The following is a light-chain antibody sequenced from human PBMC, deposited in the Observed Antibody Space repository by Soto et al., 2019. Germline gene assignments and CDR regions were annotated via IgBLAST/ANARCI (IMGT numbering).Light chain of an antibody. Sequence: VLTQSPATLSLSPGERATLSCRASQSVSSIYLAWYQQKPGQAPRLLIYGASSRATGIPARFSGSGSGTEFTLTISSLQSEDFAFYYCQQFHYWWTFGQGTKVDIK. CDR3: QQFHYWWT. CDR1: QSVSSIY. V-gene: IGKV3-15*01. CDR2: GAS. J-gene: IGKJ1*01.